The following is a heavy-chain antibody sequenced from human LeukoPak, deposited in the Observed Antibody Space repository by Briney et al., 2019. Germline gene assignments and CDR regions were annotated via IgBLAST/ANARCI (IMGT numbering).Heavy chain of an antibody. Sequence: PGGSLRLSCAASGFTFSSYSMNWVRQAPGKGLEWVSSISSSSSSIYYADSVKGRFTISRDNAKNSLYLQMNSLRAEDTAVYYCARARSREGGAFDIWGQGTMVTVSS. D-gene: IGHD1-26*01. CDR1: GFTFSSYS. J-gene: IGHJ3*02. V-gene: IGHV3-21*01. CDR3: ARARSREGGAFDI. CDR2: ISSSSSSI.